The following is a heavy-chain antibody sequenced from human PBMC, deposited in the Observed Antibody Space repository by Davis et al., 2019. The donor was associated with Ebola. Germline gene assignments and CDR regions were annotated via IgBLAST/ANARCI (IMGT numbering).Heavy chain of an antibody. CDR1: GFTFSSYS. V-gene: IGHV3-21*01. Sequence: GGSLRLSCAASGFTFSSYSMNWVRQAPGKGLEWVSSISSSGSYIYYADSVKGRFTFSRDNAKHSLYLQMNSLRVEDTAVYYCARVGNYYYYLDVWGKGTTVTVSS. CDR2: ISSSGSYI. D-gene: IGHD7-27*01. J-gene: IGHJ6*03. CDR3: ARVGNYYYYLDV.